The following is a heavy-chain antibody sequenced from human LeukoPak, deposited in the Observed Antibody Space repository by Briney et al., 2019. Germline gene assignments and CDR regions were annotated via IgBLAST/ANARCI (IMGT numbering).Heavy chain of an antibody. D-gene: IGHD6-19*01. Sequence: GGSLRLSCAASGFTFSGYAMSWVRQAPGKGLEWVSSISASGGDTYYADSVKGRFTIYRDNSRNTLYLQLHSLRAEDTAIYHCARAGANWFDPWGQGSLVTVSS. V-gene: IGHV3-23*01. J-gene: IGHJ5*02. CDR3: ARAGANWFDP. CDR2: ISASGGDT. CDR1: GFTFSGYA.